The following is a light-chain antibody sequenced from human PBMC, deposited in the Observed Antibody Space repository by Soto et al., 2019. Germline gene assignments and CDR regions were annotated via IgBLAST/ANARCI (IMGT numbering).Light chain of an antibody. V-gene: IGKV3-11*01. CDR1: QSVSSY. J-gene: IGKJ3*01. CDR3: QQRSNWEGVFT. Sequence: EIVLTQSPATLSLSPGERATLSCRASQSVSSYLAWYQQKPGQAPRLLIYDASNRATGIPARFSGSGSGTDFTLTISSLEPEDFAVYYCQQRSNWEGVFTFGPGTKVDIK. CDR2: DAS.